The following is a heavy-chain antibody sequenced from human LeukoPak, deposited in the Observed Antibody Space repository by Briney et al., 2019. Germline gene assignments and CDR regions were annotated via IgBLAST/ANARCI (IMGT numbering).Heavy chain of an antibody. D-gene: IGHD3-9*01. CDR1: GFTFSTYA. CDR3: VRSPNYDILTGYYTDYFDS. CDR2: MPYDGSKK. Sequence: GGSLRLSCAASGFTFSTYAMHWVRQAPGKGLEWVAGMPYDGSKKYYTDSVKGRFAISRDNSENTGYMQMNTLRADDTAVYYCVRSPNYDILTGYYTDYFDSWGQGTLVIVSS. J-gene: IGHJ4*02. V-gene: IGHV3-30*09.